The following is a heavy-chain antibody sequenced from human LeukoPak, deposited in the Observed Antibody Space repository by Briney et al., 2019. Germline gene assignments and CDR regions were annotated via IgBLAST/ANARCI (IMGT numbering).Heavy chain of an antibody. Sequence: GRSLRPSCAASGLSFSTYAMSWVRQAPGKGMEWVSSIIATGDSTYYADSVKGRFTISRDNSKNTLYLQMNSLRAEDTAIYYCAKDLRTYGSGIYRLPTVIFNYWGQGTLVTVSS. V-gene: IGHV3-23*01. CDR1: GLSFSTYA. J-gene: IGHJ4*02. D-gene: IGHD3-10*01. CDR2: IIATGDST. CDR3: AKDLRTYGSGIYRLPTVIFNY.